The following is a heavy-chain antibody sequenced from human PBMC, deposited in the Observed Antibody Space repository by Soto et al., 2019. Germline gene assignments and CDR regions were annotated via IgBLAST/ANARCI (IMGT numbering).Heavy chain of an antibody. V-gene: IGHV1-18*04. J-gene: IGHJ3*02. CDR1: GYTFTNHG. CDR2: INPYNANV. CDR3: ARDRVAGIWGDAFDI. D-gene: IGHD3-16*01. Sequence: QVQLVQSGAEVKKPGASVKVSCKTSGYTFTNHGINWVRQAPGQGLEWMGWINPYNANVNYAQKLQGRVTMTTDTTPSTAYMDLRSLTSDDTAVYYCARDRVAGIWGDAFDIWGQGTKVTVSS.